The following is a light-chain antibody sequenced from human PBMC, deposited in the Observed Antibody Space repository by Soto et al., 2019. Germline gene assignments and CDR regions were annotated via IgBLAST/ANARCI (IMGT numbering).Light chain of an antibody. CDR1: QDIRTY. Sequence: DIQMTQSPSSLSASVGDRVTITCQASQDIRTYLNWYQQKPGRAPKLLIYGASNLETGVPSRFSGSRYGTDFTFTISSLQAEDIATYFCQHYDNLPPFTFGPGTKVAIK. CDR2: GAS. CDR3: QHYDNLPPFT. V-gene: IGKV1-33*01. J-gene: IGKJ3*01.